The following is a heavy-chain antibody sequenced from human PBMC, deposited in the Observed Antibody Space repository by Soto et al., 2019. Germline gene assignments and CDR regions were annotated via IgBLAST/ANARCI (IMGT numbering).Heavy chain of an antibody. Sequence: QVQLQQWGAGLLKPSETLSLTCGVYGGSFSGYYWSWIRQPPGKGLEWIGEINHSGSIKYNPSLKSRVTISVDTSKNQFSLKLSSVTAAETAVYYCARGAGSGWDYYYYGMDVLGQGTTVTVSS. V-gene: IGHV4-34*01. D-gene: IGHD6-19*01. CDR2: INHSGSI. J-gene: IGHJ6*02. CDR3: ARGAGSGWDYYYYGMDV. CDR1: GGSFSGYY.